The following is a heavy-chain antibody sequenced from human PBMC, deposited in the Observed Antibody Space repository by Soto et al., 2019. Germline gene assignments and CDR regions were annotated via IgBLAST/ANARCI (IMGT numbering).Heavy chain of an antibody. CDR3: ARGGHVVVVTAALDY. CDR2: VNPSGGYT. CDR1: GDTFTDYY. D-gene: IGHD2-21*02. J-gene: IGHJ4*02. Sequence: QVQLMQSGAEVKKPGASVKVSCKPSGDTFTDYYIHWVRQAPGQGLEWFGAVNPSGGYTTYAQHFLGRVTMTRDTSTSTLNMELTSLTSDDTAIYYCARGGHVVVVTAALDYWGQGTLVTVSS. V-gene: IGHV1-46*01.